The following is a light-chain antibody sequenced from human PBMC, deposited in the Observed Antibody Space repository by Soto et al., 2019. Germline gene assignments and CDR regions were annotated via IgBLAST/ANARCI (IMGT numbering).Light chain of an antibody. CDR3: CSYTTTSTFV. V-gene: IGLV2-14*03. CDR1: SSDIGAYDY. J-gene: IGLJ2*01. CDR2: EVF. Sequence: QSALTQPASVSGSPGQSITISCTATSSDIGAYDYVSWYQQHPGKAPKLMIYEVFRRPSGISDRFSGSKSGNTASLTISGLQAEDEADYYCCSYTTTSTFVFGGGTKVTVL.